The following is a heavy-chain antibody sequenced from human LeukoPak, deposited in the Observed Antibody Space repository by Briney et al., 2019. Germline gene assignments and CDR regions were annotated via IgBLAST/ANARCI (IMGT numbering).Heavy chain of an antibody. CDR3: ARFRLRWPRRYAFDI. V-gene: IGHV4-38-2*01. CDR2: INHSGRT. Sequence: SETLSLTCAVSGSSISSDYYWGCIRQPPAKGLEWIGSINHSGRTYYNPSLTSRVTISVDTSKNQFSLKLSSVTAADTAVYYCARFRLRWPRRYAFDIWGQGTMVTVSS. D-gene: IGHD4-23*01. CDR1: GSSISSDYY. J-gene: IGHJ3*02.